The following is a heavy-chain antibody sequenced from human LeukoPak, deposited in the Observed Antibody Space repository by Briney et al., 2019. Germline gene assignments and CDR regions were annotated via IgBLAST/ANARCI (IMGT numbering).Heavy chain of an antibody. V-gene: IGHV3-7*03. D-gene: IGHD4-23*01. CDR3: VRDRGYSTFDY. J-gene: IGHJ4*02. CDR2: INQDGSER. CDR1: GFLFSNSW. Sequence: GGSLRLSCEASGFLFSNSWMSWVRQAPGKGLEWVANINQDGSERNYVDSVKGRLTISRDDAKESLYLQMNGLRAEDTAFYFCVRDRGYSTFDYWGQGTLVTVSS.